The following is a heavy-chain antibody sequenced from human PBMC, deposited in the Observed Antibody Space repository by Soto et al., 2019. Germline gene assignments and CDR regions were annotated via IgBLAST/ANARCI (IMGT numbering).Heavy chain of an antibody. J-gene: IGHJ4*02. V-gene: IGHV3-23*01. D-gene: IGHD6-6*01. CDR1: GFTFSSYA. CDR2: ISGSGVST. CDR3: AKDRERIATRSIDY. Sequence: EVQLLESGGGLVQPGGSLRLSCAASGFTFSSYAMSWVRQAPGKGLEWVSGISGSGVSTYYADSVKGRFTISRDNSKSTLSLQMNRRRAEDTAVYYCAKDRERIATRSIDYWGQGTLVTVSS.